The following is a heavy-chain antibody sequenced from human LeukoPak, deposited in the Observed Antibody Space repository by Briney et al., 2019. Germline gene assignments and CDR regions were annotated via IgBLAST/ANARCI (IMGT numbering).Heavy chain of an antibody. J-gene: IGHJ4*02. CDR1: GFTFSSYA. V-gene: IGHV3-21*01. CDR3: ARWVCSSTSCYYFDN. D-gene: IGHD2-2*01. Sequence: GGSLRLSCAASGFTFSSYAMAWVRQAPGKGLEWVSTISGSSTTTYYADSVKGRFTISRDNVQNSLHLQMNSLRAEDTAVYYCARWVCSSTSCYYFDNWGQGTLVIVSS. CDR2: ISGSSTTT.